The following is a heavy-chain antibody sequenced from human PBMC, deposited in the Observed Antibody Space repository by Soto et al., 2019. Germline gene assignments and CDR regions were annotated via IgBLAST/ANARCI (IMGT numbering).Heavy chain of an antibody. CDR2: IYWNDDK. D-gene: IGHD3-3*01. CDR1: GFSLSTSGVG. J-gene: IGHJ4*02. V-gene: IGHV2-5*01. Sequence: QITLKESGPTLVKPTQTLTLTCTFSGFSLSTSGVGVGWIRQPPGKALEWLALIYWNDDKRYRPSLKSRLTITKDTSKNQVVLTMTNMDPVDTATYYCAHRKTYYDFWSGYSGDEYYFDYWGQGTLVTVSS. CDR3: AHRKTYYDFWSGYSGDEYYFDY.